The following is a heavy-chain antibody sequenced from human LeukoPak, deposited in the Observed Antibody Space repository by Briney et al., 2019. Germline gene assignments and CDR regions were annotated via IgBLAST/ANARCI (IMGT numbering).Heavy chain of an antibody. V-gene: IGHV4-34*01. J-gene: IGHJ4*02. CDR2: INHTGST. CDR1: GGSFSGYY. CDR3: ARHGSLSSRLYI. Sequence: SETLSLTCAVYGGSFSGYYWSWIRQPPGRGLEWIGEINHTGSTNYNPSLKSRVTISVDTSKNQFSLKLSSVTAADTAVYYCARHGSLSSRLYIRGQGSLVTVPS. D-gene: IGHD6-19*01.